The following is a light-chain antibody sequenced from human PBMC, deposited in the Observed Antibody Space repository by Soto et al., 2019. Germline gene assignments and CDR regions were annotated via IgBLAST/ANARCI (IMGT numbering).Light chain of an antibody. V-gene: IGKV4-1*01. CDR1: QSVLYSSNNKNY. CDR2: WAS. Sequence: DIVMTQSPDSLAVSLGERATINCKSSQSVLYSSNNKNYLAWYQQKPGQPPKLLIYWASTRESGVPDRFSGSGSGTDFTLTISSLQAEDVAVYYCQQYHSYWTFGQGTKVE. CDR3: QQYHSYWT. J-gene: IGKJ1*01.